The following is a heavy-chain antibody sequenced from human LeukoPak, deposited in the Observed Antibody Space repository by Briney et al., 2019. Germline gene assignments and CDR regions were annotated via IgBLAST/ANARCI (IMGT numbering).Heavy chain of an antibody. CDR1: GYSISIVYY. Sequence: KSSETLSLTCAVSGYSISIVYYWDWIPQPPGKGLEWICSIYHSGSSFYNPFLKSLDTRSIDTVKNQFSLKLSSVTAADTAVYYCAATFYDSSGYYLDYWGQGTLVTVSS. V-gene: IGHV4-38-2*01. J-gene: IGHJ4*02. CDR3: AATFYDSSGYYLDY. CDR2: IYHSGSS. D-gene: IGHD3-22*01.